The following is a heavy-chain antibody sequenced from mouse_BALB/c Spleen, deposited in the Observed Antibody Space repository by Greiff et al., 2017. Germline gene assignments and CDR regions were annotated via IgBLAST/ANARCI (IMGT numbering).Heavy chain of an antibody. CDR2: INPYNDGT. J-gene: IGHJ4*01. Sequence: VQLQQSGPELVKPGASVKMSCTASGYTFTSYVMHWVKQKPGQGLEWIGYINPYNDGTKYNEKFKGKATLTSDKSSSTAYMELSSLTSEDSAVYYCARRGPDGYYYYYAMDYWGQGTSVTVSS. CDR3: ARRGPDGYYYYYAMDY. D-gene: IGHD2-3*01. CDR1: GYTFTSYV. V-gene: IGHV1-14*01.